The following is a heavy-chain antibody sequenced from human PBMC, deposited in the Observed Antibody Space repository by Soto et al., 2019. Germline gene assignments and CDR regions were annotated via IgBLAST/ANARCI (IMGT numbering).Heavy chain of an antibody. CDR3: AREDDYGYRYINYGLDV. J-gene: IGHJ6*02. CDR1: GFTFNIYA. CDR2: ISFDGTKK. D-gene: IGHD4-17*01. V-gene: IGHV3-30-3*01. Sequence: GGSLRLSCAASGFTFNIYALHWVRQAPGKGLEWVAVISFDGTKKYYSDSVKGRFTISRDNLKNTLYLQMNNLRVEDAALYFCAREDDYGYRYINYGLDVWGQGTTVTVSS.